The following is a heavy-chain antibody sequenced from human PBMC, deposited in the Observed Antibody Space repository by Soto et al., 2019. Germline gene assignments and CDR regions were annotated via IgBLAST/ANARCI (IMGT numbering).Heavy chain of an antibody. Sequence: GSSVNVSRKAAGYTFTSYAMDWVRQAPGQKQEGMGWINDGNNKTKYTQKFQSRDTITRDTSASTTYKELSRLKSEDKDMYYCARGSGYYYRDDYWGQGTLVTVSS. CDR1: GYTFTSYA. CDR2: INDGNNKT. CDR3: ARGSGYYYRDDY. V-gene: IGHV1-3*01. J-gene: IGHJ4*02. D-gene: IGHD3-22*01.